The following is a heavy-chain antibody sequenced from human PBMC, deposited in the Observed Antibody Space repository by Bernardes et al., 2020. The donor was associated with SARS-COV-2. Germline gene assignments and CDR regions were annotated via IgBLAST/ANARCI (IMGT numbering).Heavy chain of an antibody. V-gene: IGHV3-48*01. CDR1: GFTFSSYS. J-gene: IGHJ6*02. D-gene: IGHD3-22*01. CDR3: ARDRSSGYYVGLDYYYYGMDV. CDR2: ISSSSSTI. Sequence: GGSLRLSCAASGFTFSSYSMNWVRQAPGKGLEWVSYISSSSSTIYYADSVKGRFTISRDNAKNSLYLQMNSLRAEDTAVYYCARDRSSGYYVGLDYYYYGMDVWGQGTTVTVSS.